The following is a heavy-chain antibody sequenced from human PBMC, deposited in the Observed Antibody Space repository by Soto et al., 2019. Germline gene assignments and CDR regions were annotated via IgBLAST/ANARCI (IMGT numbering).Heavy chain of an antibody. CDR3: ARGGAARHLDS. CDR2: VSANNGFT. Sequence: ASVKVSCKTSGYTFTNFALSWVRQAPGQGLEWIGFVSANNGFTHFAQKFQGRVSVKTDTSTRTVYLDLRSLSSDDTAVYYCARGGAARHLDSWGQGTPVTVSS. D-gene: IGHD6-6*01. CDR1: GYTFTNFA. J-gene: IGHJ5*01. V-gene: IGHV1-18*01.